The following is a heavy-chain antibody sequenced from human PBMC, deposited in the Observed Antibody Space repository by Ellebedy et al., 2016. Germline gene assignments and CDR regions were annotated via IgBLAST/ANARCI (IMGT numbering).Heavy chain of an antibody. V-gene: IGHV1-58*01. D-gene: IGHD3-22*01. J-gene: IGHJ4*02. CDR1: GFTFTSSA. CDR3: AAVYYYDSSGYSRDNDY. CDR2: IVVGSGNT. Sequence: SVKVSCXASGFTFTSSAVQWVRQARGQRLEWIGWIVVGSGNTNYAQKFQERVTITRDMSTSTAYTELSSLRSEDTAVYYCAAVYYYDSSGYSRDNDYWGQGTLVTVSS.